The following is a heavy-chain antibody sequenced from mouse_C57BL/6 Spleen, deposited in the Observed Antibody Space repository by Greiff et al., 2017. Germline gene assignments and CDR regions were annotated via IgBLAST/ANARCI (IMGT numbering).Heavy chain of an antibody. Sequence: EVQLQQSGPELVKPGASVKMSCTASGYTFTDYNMHWVKQSHGKSLEWIGYINPNNGGTSYNQKFKGKATLTVNKSSSTAYMELRSLTSEDSAVYYCARRGSSGYEFAYWGQGTLVTVSA. CDR2: INPNNGGT. V-gene: IGHV1-22*01. J-gene: IGHJ3*01. CDR3: ARRGSSGYEFAY. D-gene: IGHD3-2*02. CDR1: GYTFTDYN.